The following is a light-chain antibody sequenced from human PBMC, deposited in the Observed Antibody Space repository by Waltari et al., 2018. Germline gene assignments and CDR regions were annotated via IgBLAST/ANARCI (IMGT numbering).Light chain of an antibody. J-gene: IGKJ5*01. CDR3: QQYYSYPIT. CDR2: AAS. V-gene: IGKV1-8*01. CDR1: HGISSY. Sequence: AVRITQYPSSPLASTGDKVTITCRACHGISSYLAWYQQKPGKAPKRLIYAASTLQSGVPSRFSGSGSGTDFTLTISCLQSEDFATYYCQQYYSYPITFGQGTRLEIK.